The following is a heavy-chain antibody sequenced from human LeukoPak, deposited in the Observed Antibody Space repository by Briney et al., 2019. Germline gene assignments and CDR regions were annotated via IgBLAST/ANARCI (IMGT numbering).Heavy chain of an antibody. CDR3: ARGLPFDP. CDR2: IYTSGST. J-gene: IGHJ5*02. D-gene: IGHD3-16*01. Sequence: PSETLSLTCTVSGGSISSGSYYWSWIRQPAGKGLEWIGRIYTSGSTNYNPSLKSRVTISVDTSKNQFSLKLSSVTAADTAVYYCARGLPFDPWGQGTLVTVSS. CDR1: GGSISSGSYY. V-gene: IGHV4-61*02.